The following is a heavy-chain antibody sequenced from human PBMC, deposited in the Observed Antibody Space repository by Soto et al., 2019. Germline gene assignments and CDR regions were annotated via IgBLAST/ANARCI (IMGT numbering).Heavy chain of an antibody. Sequence: SVKVSCKASGGTFSSYAISWVRQAPGQGLEWMGGIIPIFGTANYAQKFQGRVTITADESTSTAYMELSSLRSEDTAVYYCARESAYGDRVEYFQHWGQGTLVTVSS. CDR3: ARESAYGDRVEYFQH. CDR1: GGTFSSYA. CDR2: IIPIFGTA. J-gene: IGHJ1*01. D-gene: IGHD4-17*01. V-gene: IGHV1-69*13.